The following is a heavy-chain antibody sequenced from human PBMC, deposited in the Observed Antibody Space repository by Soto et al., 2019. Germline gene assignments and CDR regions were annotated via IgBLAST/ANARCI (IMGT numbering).Heavy chain of an antibody. CDR3: AKAWFSGSIGDAFDI. Sequence: QVQLVESGGGVVQPGRSLRLSCAASGFTFSSYGMHWVRQAPGKGLEWVAVISYDGSNKYYADSVKGRFTISRDNSKNTLYLKMNSLRAEDTAVYYCAKAWFSGSIGDAFDIWGQGTIVTVSS. CDR2: ISYDGSNK. D-gene: IGHD3-22*01. J-gene: IGHJ3*02. CDR1: GFTFSSYG. V-gene: IGHV3-30*18.